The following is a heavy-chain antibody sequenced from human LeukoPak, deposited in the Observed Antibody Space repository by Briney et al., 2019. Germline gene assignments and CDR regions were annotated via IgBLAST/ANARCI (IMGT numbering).Heavy chain of an antibody. CDR1: GFTFSSYW. J-gene: IGHJ4*02. Sequence: GGSLRLSCAASGFTFSSYWMSWVRQAPGKGLEWVANIKEGGSDKYYVDSVKGRFTISRDNAKNSLYLQMNGLRAEDTAVYYCARDDGIRTVDYWGQGTLVTVSS. V-gene: IGHV3-7*01. D-gene: IGHD1-14*01. CDR2: IKEGGSDK. CDR3: ARDDGIRTVDY.